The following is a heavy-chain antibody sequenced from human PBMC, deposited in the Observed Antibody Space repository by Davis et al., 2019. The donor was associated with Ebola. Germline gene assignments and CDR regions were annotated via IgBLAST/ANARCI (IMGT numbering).Heavy chain of an antibody. CDR1: GVSVNSDDYY. V-gene: IGHV4-61*08. Sequence: PGGSLRLSCTVSGVSVNSDDYYWTWIRQPPGKGLEWVANIYYSRSTHYNPSLKSRVTISVDTSKNQVSLKLSSVTAADTAVYYCLGGRYGEPFDYWGQGTLVTVSS. D-gene: IGHD4-17*01. J-gene: IGHJ4*02. CDR2: IYYSRST. CDR3: LGGRYGEPFDY.